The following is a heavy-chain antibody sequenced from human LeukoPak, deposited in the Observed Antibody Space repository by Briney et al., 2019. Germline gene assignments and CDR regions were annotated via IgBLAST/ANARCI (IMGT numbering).Heavy chain of an antibody. D-gene: IGHD5-18*01. Sequence: PGGSLRLSCAASGFTFSSYWMHWVRQAPGKGLVWVSRINSDGSSTSYADSVKGRFTISRDNAKNTLYLQMNSLRAEDTAVYYCARCPSMVKGILPYNWFDPWGQGTLVTVSS. CDR2: INSDGSST. CDR1: GFTFSSYW. V-gene: IGHV3-74*01. CDR3: ARCPSMVKGILPYNWFDP. J-gene: IGHJ5*02.